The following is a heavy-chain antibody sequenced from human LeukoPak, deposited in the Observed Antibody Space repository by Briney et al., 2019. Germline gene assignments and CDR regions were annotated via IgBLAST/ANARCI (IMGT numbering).Heavy chain of an antibody. D-gene: IGHD6-19*01. Sequence: GGSLRLSCAASGFTFSSYGMHWVRQAPGKGLEWVAVISYDGSNKYYADSVKGRFTISRDNSKNTLYLQMNSLRAEDTAVYYCAKEIGIAVAGDYWGQGTLVTVSS. J-gene: IGHJ4*02. CDR3: AKEIGIAVAGDY. V-gene: IGHV3-30*18. CDR2: ISYDGSNK. CDR1: GFTFSSYG.